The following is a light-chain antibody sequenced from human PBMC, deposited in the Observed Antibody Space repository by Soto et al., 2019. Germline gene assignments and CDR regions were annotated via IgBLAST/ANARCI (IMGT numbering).Light chain of an antibody. J-gene: IGLJ1*01. CDR2: TTN. CDR1: NSNIGSDI. CDR3: ATWDGGLSGPFV. Sequence: QSLLTHPPSSSGTPGQRATISCCGSNSNIGSDIVNCYQLLPGAAPEVLINTTNQRPSGVPERFSGSKSGTSASLAISGLQSEDEANSSCATWDGGLSGPFVFGTGTKVTVL. V-gene: IGLV1-44*01.